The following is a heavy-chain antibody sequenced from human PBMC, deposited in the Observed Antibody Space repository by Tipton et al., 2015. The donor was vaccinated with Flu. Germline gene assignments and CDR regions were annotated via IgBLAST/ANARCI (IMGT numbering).Heavy chain of an antibody. J-gene: IGHJ3*02. CDR3: ARAPSIVGATDI. CDR1: GGSFSGYY. CDR2: INHSGST. Sequence: TLSLTCAVYGGSFSGYYWSWIRQPPGKGLEWIGEINHSGSTNYNPSLKSRVTISVDTSKNQFSLKLSSVTAADTAVYYCARAPSIVGATDIWGQGTMVTVSS. D-gene: IGHD1-26*01. V-gene: IGHV4-34*01.